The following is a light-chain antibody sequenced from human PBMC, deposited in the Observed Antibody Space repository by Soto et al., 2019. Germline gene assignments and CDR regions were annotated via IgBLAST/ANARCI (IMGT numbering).Light chain of an antibody. J-gene: IGLJ1*01. CDR1: SSDVGSYDH. V-gene: IGLV2-14*01. CDR3: SSYTSSSTLYV. Sequence: QSVLNQPASVSGSPGQSITISCSGTSSDVGSYDHVAWYQQFPGKTPKLTIYEVSNRPSGVSNRFSGSKSGNTASLTISGLQAEDEADYYCSSYTSSSTLYVFGTGTKVTVL. CDR2: EVS.